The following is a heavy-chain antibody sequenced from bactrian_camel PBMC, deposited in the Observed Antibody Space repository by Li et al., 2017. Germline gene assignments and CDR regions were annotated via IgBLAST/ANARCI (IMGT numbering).Heavy chain of an antibody. CDR1: GDTVNLNG. Sequence: HVQLVESGGGSVQAGGSLRLSCTVSGDTVNLNGMGWFRQAPGKEREGVATIDAENTATYGKSVKGRFTISKDNAKNTLYLEMTALKPEDSSVYICGTNKYCRGSACCYRDFSHWGQGTQVTVS. V-gene: IGHV3S53*01. J-gene: IGHJ4*01. CDR3: GTNKYCRGSACCYRDFSH. CDR2: IDAENTA. D-gene: IGHD7*01.